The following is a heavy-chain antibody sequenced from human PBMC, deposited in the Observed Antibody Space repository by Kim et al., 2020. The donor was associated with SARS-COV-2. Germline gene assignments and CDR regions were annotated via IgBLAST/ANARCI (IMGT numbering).Heavy chain of an antibody. CDR2: ISSSSSYI. V-gene: IGHV3-21*01. J-gene: IGHJ4*02. CDR3: AREGVAYDSSGYFDY. D-gene: IGHD3-22*01. CDR1: GFTFSSYS. Sequence: GGSLRLSCAASGFTFSSYSMNWVRQAPGKGLEWVSSISSSSSYIYYADSVKGRFTISRDNAKNSLYLQMNSLRAEDTAVYYCAREGVAYDSSGYFDYWGQGTLVTVSS.